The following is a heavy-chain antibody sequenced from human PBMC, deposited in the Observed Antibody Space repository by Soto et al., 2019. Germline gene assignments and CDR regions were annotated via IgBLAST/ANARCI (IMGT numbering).Heavy chain of an antibody. Sequence: EVQLVESGGGLIQPGGSLRLSCAASGFTVTRYYMTWVRQAPGKGLEWVSFIAGGDNTFYADSVKGRFTISRDKSKNTLYLQMNSLRAEDTAVYYCAMTHYDFWSGYRFDPWGQGTLVTVSS. J-gene: IGHJ5*02. CDR2: IAGGDNT. D-gene: IGHD3-3*01. CDR3: AMTHYDFWSGYRFDP. V-gene: IGHV3-53*01. CDR1: GFTVTRYY.